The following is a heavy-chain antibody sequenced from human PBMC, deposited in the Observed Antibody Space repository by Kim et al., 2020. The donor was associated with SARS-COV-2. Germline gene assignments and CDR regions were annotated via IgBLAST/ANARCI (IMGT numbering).Heavy chain of an antibody. CDR2: IGGSGKT. CDR1: GFVFRNYG. J-gene: IGHJ5*02. D-gene: IGHD5-12*01. Sequence: GGSLRLSCEASGFVFRNYGMTWVRQAPGKGLLWVSSIGGSGKTSYADSAKGRYTISRDNSRNTLDLQMKSLSVGDTAVYYCARDEYGGYSGSLWFDPRGQGPPVTVSS. V-gene: IGHV3-23*01. CDR3: ARDEYGGYSGSLWFDP.